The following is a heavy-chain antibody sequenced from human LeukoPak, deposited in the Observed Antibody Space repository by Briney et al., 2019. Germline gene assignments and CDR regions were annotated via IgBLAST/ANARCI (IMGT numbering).Heavy chain of an antibody. CDR1: GGSINRYY. D-gene: IGHD3-22*01. V-gene: IGHV4-59*01. J-gene: IGHJ4*02. Sequence: PSETLSLTCTVSGGSINRYYWSWIRQPPGKGLEWIGFVYYSGSTSYNPSLESRLTISVDTSKNQFSLKLSSVTAADTAVYYCARRLNYFDSSGYYFDYWGLGTPVTVSS. CDR3: ARRLNYFDSSGYYFDY. CDR2: VYYSGST.